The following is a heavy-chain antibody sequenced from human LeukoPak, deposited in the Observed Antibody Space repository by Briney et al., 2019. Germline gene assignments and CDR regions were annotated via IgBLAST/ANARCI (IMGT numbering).Heavy chain of an antibody. CDR1: GGSISSGGYY. J-gene: IGHJ5*02. CDR3: AREGPRLTYGSGSSPHGNWFDP. D-gene: IGHD3-10*01. V-gene: IGHV4-31*03. CDR2: IYYSGST. Sequence: PSETLSLTCTVSGGSISSGGYYWSWIRQHPGKGLEWIGYIYYSGSTYYNPSLKSRVTISVDTSKNQFSLKLSSVTAADTAVYYCAREGPRLTYGSGSSPHGNWFDPWGQGTLVTVSS.